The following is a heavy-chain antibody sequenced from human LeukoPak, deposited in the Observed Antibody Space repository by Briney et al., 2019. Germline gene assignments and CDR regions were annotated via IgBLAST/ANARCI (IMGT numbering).Heavy chain of an antibody. V-gene: IGHV3-48*01. CDR3: ARDLTYYDFWSGYYGHDALDI. Sequence: PGGSLRLSCAASGFTFSSYNMNWVRQAPGKGLEWVSYITTSSNTLYYADSVKGRFTISRDNAKNSLYLQMNSLRAEDTAVYYCARDLTYYDFWSGYYGHDALDIWGQGTMVTVSS. D-gene: IGHD3-3*01. J-gene: IGHJ3*02. CDR1: GFTFSSYN. CDR2: ITTSSNTL.